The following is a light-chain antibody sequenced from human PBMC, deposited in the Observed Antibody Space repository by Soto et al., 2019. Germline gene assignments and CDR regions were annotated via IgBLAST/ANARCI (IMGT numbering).Light chain of an antibody. V-gene: IGLV2-23*03. CDR1: SSDVGTYNL. Sequence: QSALTQPASVSGSPGQSITISCTGTSSDVGTYNLVSWYQQHPGKAPKLMIYEGSKRPSGVSNRFSGSKSGNTASLTISGFQAEDEADYYCCSYAGISSFVVFGGGTKRTVL. CDR2: EGS. J-gene: IGLJ2*01. CDR3: CSYAGISSFVV.